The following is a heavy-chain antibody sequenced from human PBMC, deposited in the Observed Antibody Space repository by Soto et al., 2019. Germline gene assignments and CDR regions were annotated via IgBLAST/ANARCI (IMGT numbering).Heavy chain of an antibody. CDR2: IWYDGSNK. D-gene: IGHD6-13*01. V-gene: IGHV3-33*01. CDR1: GFTFSSYG. J-gene: IGHJ4*02. CDR3: ARIAAAGTRSDVENFDY. Sequence: GGSLRLSCAASGFTFSSYGMHWVRQAPGKGLEWVAVIWYDGSNKYYADSVKGRFTISRDNSKNTLYLQMNSLRAEDTAVYYCARIAAAGTRSDVENFDYWGQGTLVTVSS.